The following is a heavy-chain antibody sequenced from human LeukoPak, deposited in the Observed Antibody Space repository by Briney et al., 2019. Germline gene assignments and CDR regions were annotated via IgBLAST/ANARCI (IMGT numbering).Heavy chain of an antibody. CDR3: ATIKRGSIFGYFDF. CDR2: LFDSVNT. J-gene: IGHJ4*02. CDR1: GGSISSHY. Sequence: SEALSLTCTVSGGSISSHYWSWIRQPPGKGLEWIAYLFDSVNTKDNPSLQSRLTLSADTSKNQFSLRLSSVTAADTAVYYCATIKRGSIFGYFDFWGQGIKVTVSS. D-gene: IGHD5-18*01. V-gene: IGHV4-59*11.